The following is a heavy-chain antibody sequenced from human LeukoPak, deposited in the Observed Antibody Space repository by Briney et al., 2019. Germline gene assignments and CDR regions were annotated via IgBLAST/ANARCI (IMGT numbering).Heavy chain of an antibody. D-gene: IGHD1-26*01. CDR1: GFTVSSNY. V-gene: IGHV3-53*01. CDR2: IYSGGST. J-gene: IGHJ4*02. Sequence: PGGSLRLSCAASGFTVSSNYMSWVRQAPGKGLEWVSVIYSGGSTYYADSVKGRFTISRDNSKNTLYLQMNSLRAEDTAVYYCAKDTLVGATGYYFDYWGQGTLVTVSS. CDR3: AKDTLVGATGYYFDY.